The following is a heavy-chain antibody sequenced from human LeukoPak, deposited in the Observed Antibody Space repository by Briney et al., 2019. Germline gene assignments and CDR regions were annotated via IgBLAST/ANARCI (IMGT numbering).Heavy chain of an antibody. CDR3: ARAGLYSSSWYSAFFDY. CDR2: IIPIFGTA. CDR1: GGTFSSYA. D-gene: IGHD6-13*01. J-gene: IGHJ4*02. Sequence: SVKVPCKASGGTFSSYAISWVRQAPGQGLEWMGGIIPIFGTANYAQKFQGRVTITADKSTSTAYMELSSLRSEDTAVYYCARAGLYSSSWYSAFFDYWGQGTLVTVSS. V-gene: IGHV1-69*06.